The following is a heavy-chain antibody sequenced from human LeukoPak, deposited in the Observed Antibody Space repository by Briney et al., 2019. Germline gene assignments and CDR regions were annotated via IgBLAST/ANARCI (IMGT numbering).Heavy chain of an antibody. CDR2: IYYSGST. J-gene: IGHJ5*02. CDR1: GGSISSGGYY. CDR3: ARGGRRRCSSTSCYGFDP. V-gene: IGHV4-31*03. Sequence: SETLSLTCTVSGGSISSGGYYWSWIRQHPGKALEWIGYIYYSGSTYYNPSLKGRVTISVDTSKNQFSLKLSSVTAADTAVYYCARGGRRRCSSTSCYGFDPWGQGTLVTVSS. D-gene: IGHD2-2*01.